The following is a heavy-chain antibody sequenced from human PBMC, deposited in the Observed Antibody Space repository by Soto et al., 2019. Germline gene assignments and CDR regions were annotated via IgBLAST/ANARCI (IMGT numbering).Heavy chain of an antibody. J-gene: IGHJ5*02. Sequence: QVQLVQSGAEVKKPGSSVKVSCKASGGTFTNFAISWVRQAPGQGLEWMGGIIPVFGKAKYAQRFQGRVKFTADESTRTAYMEVNSLTSDDTAVYYCARGSPTKVTTWFDPWGQGTLVTVSS. V-gene: IGHV1-69*01. CDR1: GGTFTNFA. D-gene: IGHD4-17*01. CDR3: ARGSPTKVTTWFDP. CDR2: IIPVFGKA.